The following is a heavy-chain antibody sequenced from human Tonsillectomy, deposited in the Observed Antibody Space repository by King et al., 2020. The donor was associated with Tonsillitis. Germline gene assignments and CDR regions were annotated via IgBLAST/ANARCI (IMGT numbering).Heavy chain of an antibody. CDR2: ISGSGSRT. CDR1: GFTFSRHT. CDR3: AKGQVSGDYDTYFDH. D-gene: IGHD2-21*02. Sequence: EVQLVESGGGLVQPGGSLRLSCAASGFTFSRHTMTWVRQAPGKGLQWVSAISGSGSRTFSADSVKGRFTISRDNSQSTLYLQMNSLRVEDTAVYYCAKGQVSGDYDTYFDHWGQGTLVTVSS. V-gene: IGHV3-23*04. J-gene: IGHJ4*02.